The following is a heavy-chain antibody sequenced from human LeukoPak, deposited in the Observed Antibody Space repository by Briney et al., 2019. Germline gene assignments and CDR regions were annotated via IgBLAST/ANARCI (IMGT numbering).Heavy chain of an antibody. Sequence: PGGSLRLSCAASGFTFSSYAMHWVRQAPGKGLEWVAVISYDGSNKYYADSVKGRFTISRDNSKNTLYLQMNSLRAEDTAVYYCARDGKGVYCSSTSCYTGNYFDYWGQGTLVTVSS. V-gene: IGHV3-30-3*01. D-gene: IGHD2-2*02. CDR3: ARDGKGVYCSSTSCYTGNYFDY. CDR1: GFTFSSYA. CDR2: ISYDGSNK. J-gene: IGHJ4*02.